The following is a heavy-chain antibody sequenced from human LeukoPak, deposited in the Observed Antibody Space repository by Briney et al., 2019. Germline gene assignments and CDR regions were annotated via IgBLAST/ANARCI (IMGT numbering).Heavy chain of an antibody. CDR3: AKDQGTAIFGVGIPDWYFDL. CDR2: ISGSGGNI. D-gene: IGHD3-3*01. J-gene: IGHJ2*01. CDR1: GFPFSNYA. Sequence: GSLRLSCAASGFPFSNYAMSWVREAPGKGLEWVSSISGSGGNILYADSVKGRFTTSRDNSKNTVHLKMNSLRADDTAVYYCAKDQGTAIFGVGIPDWYFDLWGRGTLVTVSS. V-gene: IGHV3-23*01.